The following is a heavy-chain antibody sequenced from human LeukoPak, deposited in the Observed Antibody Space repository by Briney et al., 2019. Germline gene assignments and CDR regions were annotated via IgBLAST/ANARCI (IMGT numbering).Heavy chain of an antibody. D-gene: IGHD4-17*01. Sequence: GGSLRLSCVASGFTFSSYAMTWVRQAPGKGLEWVSTISDSGGSTYYADSVKGRFTISRDNSKNTLYLQMNSLRAEDTAVYYCAKDRSLYGDCLDYWGQGTLVTVSS. CDR1: GFTFSSYA. J-gene: IGHJ4*02. CDR2: ISDSGGST. V-gene: IGHV3-23*01. CDR3: AKDRSLYGDCLDY.